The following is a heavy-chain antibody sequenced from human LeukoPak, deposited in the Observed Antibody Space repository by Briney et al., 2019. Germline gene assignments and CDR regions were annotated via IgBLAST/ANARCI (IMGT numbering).Heavy chain of an antibody. V-gene: IGHV1-46*01. CDR2: INPSGGST. Sequence: PGASVKVSCKASGYTFTSYYMHWVRQAPGQGLEWMGTINPSGGSTSYAQKFQGRVTMTRDMSTSTVYMELSSLRSEDTAVYYCARDSCSSTSCYGSYYFDYWGQGTLVTVSS. CDR1: GYTFTSYY. D-gene: IGHD2-2*01. CDR3: ARDSCSSTSCYGSYYFDY. J-gene: IGHJ4*02.